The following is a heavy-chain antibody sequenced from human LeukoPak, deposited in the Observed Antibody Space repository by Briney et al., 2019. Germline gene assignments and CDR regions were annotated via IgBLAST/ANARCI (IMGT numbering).Heavy chain of an antibody. CDR3: ARAEIRNAFFFDG. CDR1: GFTFSSYE. V-gene: IGHV3-48*03. CDR2: ISGSGSTI. Sequence: GGSLRLSCAASGFTFSSYEMNWVRQAPGKELEWVSDISGSGSTIYYADSVKGRFTISRDNAKNSLSLQLNSLRAEDTGIYYCARAEIRNAFFFDGWGQGTLVTVSS. J-gene: IGHJ4*02. D-gene: IGHD3-3*01.